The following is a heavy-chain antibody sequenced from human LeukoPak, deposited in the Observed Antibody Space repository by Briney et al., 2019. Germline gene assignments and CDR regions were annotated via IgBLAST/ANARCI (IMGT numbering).Heavy chain of an antibody. CDR2: IHSGGNA. Sequence: PGGSLGVSCAASGLSVGDNDMNWVRQAPGKGLEWVSVIHSGGNAYYADSVRGRFTISRDSSKNTLYLQMNTLGVEDTAVYYCAGALVGATIGYFDFWGQGTLVTVSS. CDR3: AGALVGATIGYFDF. V-gene: IGHV3-53*01. D-gene: IGHD1-26*01. CDR1: GLSVGDND. J-gene: IGHJ4*02.